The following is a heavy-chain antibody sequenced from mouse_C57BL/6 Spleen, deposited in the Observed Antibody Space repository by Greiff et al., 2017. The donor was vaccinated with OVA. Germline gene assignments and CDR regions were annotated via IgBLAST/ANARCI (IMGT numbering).Heavy chain of an antibody. V-gene: IGHV1-64*01. D-gene: IGHD1-1*01. CDR1: GYTFTSYW. CDR2: IHPNSGST. CDR3: ARASTVVAPMDY. J-gene: IGHJ4*01. Sequence: QVQLQQPGAELVKPGASVKLSCKASGYTFTSYWMHWVKQRPGQGLEWIGMIHPNSGSTNYNEKFKSKATLTVDKSSSTAYMQRSSLTSEDSAVYYWARASTVVAPMDYWGQGTSVTVSS.